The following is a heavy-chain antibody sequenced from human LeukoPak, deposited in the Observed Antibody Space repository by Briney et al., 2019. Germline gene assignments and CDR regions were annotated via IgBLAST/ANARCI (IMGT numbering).Heavy chain of an antibody. CDR1: GGSISTRTHS. D-gene: IGHD3-22*01. J-gene: IGHJ3*02. Sequence: SETLSLTCTVSGGSISTRTHSWGWIRQPPEKGLEWIGSLYYSGSIYSNPSLKSRVSISVDTSKNQFSLKLSSVTAADTAVYYCARAYYYDSSGYYPGAFDIWGQGTLVTVSS. CDR3: ARAYYYDSSGYYPGAFDI. CDR2: LYYSGSI. V-gene: IGHV4-39*07.